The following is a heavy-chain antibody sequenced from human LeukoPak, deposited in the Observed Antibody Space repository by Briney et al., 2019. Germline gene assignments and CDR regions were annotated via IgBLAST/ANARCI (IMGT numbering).Heavy chain of an antibody. CDR1: GFTLSSYA. D-gene: IGHD2-15*01. J-gene: IGHJ6*02. Sequence: GGSLRLSCAASGFTLSSYAMHWVRQAPGKGLEWVAIISYDGTNEYYADSMKGRFTISRDNSKNTLFLQVSSLKAEDTAVYYCARDSSVVAATGSYMDVWGQGTTVTVSS. CDR3: ARDSSVVAATGSYMDV. V-gene: IGHV3-30*15. CDR2: ISYDGTNE.